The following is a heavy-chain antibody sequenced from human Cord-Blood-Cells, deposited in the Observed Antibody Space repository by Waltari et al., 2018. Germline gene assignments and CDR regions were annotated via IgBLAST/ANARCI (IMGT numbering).Heavy chain of an antibody. CDR3: ARGLGYCSGGSCYGDY. J-gene: IGHJ4*02. D-gene: IGHD2-15*01. CDR2: INPSGGRT. Sequence: QVQLVQSGAEVKKPGASVKVSCKASGYTFTSYYMHWVRQAPGKGREWMGIINPSGGRTRHAQKFQGRVTMTRDTSTSTVYMELSSLRSEDTAVYYCARGLGYCSGGSCYGDYWGQGTLVTVSS. V-gene: IGHV1-46*03. CDR1: GYTFTSYY.